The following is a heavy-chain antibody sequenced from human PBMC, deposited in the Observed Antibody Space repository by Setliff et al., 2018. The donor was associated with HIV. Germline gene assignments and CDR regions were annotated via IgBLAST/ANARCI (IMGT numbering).Heavy chain of an antibody. J-gene: IGHJ6*03. V-gene: IGHV4-59*11. CDR2: IYYSGST. CDR3: ARGFGSSWGGNYYYYYMDV. Sequence: SETLSLTCTVSGGSISSHYWSWIRQPPGKGLEWIGYIYYSGSTNYNPSLKSRVTISVDTSKNQFSLKLSSATAADTAVYYCARGFGSSWGGNYYYYYMDVWGKGTTVTVSS. D-gene: IGHD6-13*01. CDR1: GGSISSHY.